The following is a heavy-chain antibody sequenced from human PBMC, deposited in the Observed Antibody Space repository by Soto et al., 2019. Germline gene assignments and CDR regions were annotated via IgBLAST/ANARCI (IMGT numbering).Heavy chain of an antibody. V-gene: IGHV3-43*01. CDR3: EKGNGTAGYGDYYYYFYGMDV. J-gene: IGHJ6*02. CDR1: GFTFDDYT. D-gene: IGHD4-17*01. Sequence: GGSLRLSCAASGFTFDDYTMHWVRQAPGKGLEWVSLISWDGGSTYYADSVKGRFTISRDNNKNSLYLQMNSLRTEETALYYCEKGNGTAGYGDYYYYFYGMDVWGQGTTVTVSS. CDR2: ISWDGGST.